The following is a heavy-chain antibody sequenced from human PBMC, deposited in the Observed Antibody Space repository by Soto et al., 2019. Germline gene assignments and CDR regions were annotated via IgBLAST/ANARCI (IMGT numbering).Heavy chain of an antibody. V-gene: IGHV3-48*03. J-gene: IGHJ4*02. CDR1: GFTLTSYE. CDR3: ARAVRWRYPFFDF. Sequence: GGSLRLSCAASGFTLTSYEMNWVRQAPGKGMEWISYISSSGKTIYYADSVKGRFTISRDSAQNSLYLQLSSLRAEDTAVYYCARAVRWRYPFFDFWGQGSQVTVSS. D-gene: IGHD2-21*01. CDR2: ISSSGKTI.